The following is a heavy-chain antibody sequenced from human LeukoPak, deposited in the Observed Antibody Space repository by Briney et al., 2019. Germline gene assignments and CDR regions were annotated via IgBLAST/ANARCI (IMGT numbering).Heavy chain of an antibody. D-gene: IGHD6-19*01. CDR3: ASGDSSGWSYEHDY. CDR2: IYHSGNT. Sequence: SETLSLTCAVSGGSISSNNWWSWVRQPPGRGLEWIGEIYHSGNTKYNPSLKSRVTISVDKSNNQFSLKLTSATAADTAVYFCASGDSSGWSYEHDYWGQGTQVTVSS. CDR1: GGSISSNNW. V-gene: IGHV4-4*02. J-gene: IGHJ4*02.